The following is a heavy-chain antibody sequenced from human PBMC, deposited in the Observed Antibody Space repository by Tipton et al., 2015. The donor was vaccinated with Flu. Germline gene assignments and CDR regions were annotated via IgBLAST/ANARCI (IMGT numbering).Heavy chain of an antibody. CDR3: ARGPYYDSSGGHDY. CDR1: GGSISSGGYY. J-gene: IGHJ4*02. Sequence: TLSLTCTVSGGSISSGGYYWSWIRQHPGKGLKWIGYIYYSGSTYYNPSLKSRVTISVDTSKNQFSLKLSSVTAADTAVYYCARGPYYDSSGGHDYWGQGTLVTVSS. D-gene: IGHD3-22*01. V-gene: IGHV4-31*03. CDR2: IYYSGST.